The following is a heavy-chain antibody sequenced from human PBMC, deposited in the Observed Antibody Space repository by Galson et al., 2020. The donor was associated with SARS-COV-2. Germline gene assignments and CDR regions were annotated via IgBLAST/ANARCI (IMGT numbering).Heavy chain of an antibody. CDR2: IRSKANSYAT. V-gene: IGHV3-73*01. CDR3: IRRVTVTTSLHPQQDY. J-gene: IGHJ4*02. Sequence: GGSLRLSCAASGFTFSGSAMHWVRQASGKGLEWVGRIRSKANSYATAYAASVKGRFTISRDDSKNTAYLQMNSLKTEDTAVYYCIRRVTVTTSLHPQQDYWGQGTLVTVSS. CDR1: GFTFSGSA. D-gene: IGHD4-17*01.